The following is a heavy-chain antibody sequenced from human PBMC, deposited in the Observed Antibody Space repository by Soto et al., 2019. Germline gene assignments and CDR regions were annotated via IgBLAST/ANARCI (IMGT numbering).Heavy chain of an antibody. CDR3: AKDFSGWYRGIDY. CDR2: ISGSGGST. J-gene: IGHJ4*02. V-gene: IGHV3-23*01. Sequence: EVQLLESGGGLVQPGGSLRLSCAASGFTFSSYDMSWVRQAPGKGLEWVSAISGSGGSTYYADSVKGRFTISRDNSKHMLYLQMNSLRAEDTAVYYCAKDFSGWYRGIDYWGQGTLVTVSS. D-gene: IGHD6-19*01. CDR1: GFTFSSYD.